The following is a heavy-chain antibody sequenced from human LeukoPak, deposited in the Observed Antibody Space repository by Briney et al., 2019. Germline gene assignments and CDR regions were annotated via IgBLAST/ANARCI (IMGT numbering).Heavy chain of an antibody. Sequence: ASVKVSCKASGYTFTGYYMHWVRQAPGQGLEWMGWTNPNSGGTNYAQKFQGRVTMTRDTSISTAYMELSRLRSDDTAVYYCARDLVLNWGSNWYFDLWGRGTLVTVSS. CDR2: TNPNSGGT. D-gene: IGHD4/OR15-4a*01. CDR3: ARDLVLNWGSNWYFDL. CDR1: GYTFTGYY. V-gene: IGHV1-2*02. J-gene: IGHJ2*01.